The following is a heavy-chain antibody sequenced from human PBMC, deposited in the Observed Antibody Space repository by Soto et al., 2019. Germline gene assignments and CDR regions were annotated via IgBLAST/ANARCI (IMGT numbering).Heavy chain of an antibody. CDR3: ARGYYDSSAYYFRGFDS. CDR2: IYHSGST. V-gene: IGHV4-61*01. Sequence: PSETLSLTCSVPGGSVSSGSYYWSWIRQPPGKGLEWIGYIYHSGSTNYNPSLSSPVTISLDTSKSQFSLKLRSVTAADTAVYFCARGYYDSSAYYFRGFDSWGLGILVTVSS. D-gene: IGHD3-22*01. J-gene: IGHJ5*01. CDR1: GGSVSSGSYY.